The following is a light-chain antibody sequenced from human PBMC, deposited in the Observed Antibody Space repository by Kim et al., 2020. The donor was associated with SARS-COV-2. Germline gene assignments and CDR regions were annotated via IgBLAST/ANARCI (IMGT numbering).Light chain of an antibody. CDR1: ISNIGSNT. V-gene: IGLV1-44*01. CDR2: TDD. J-gene: IGLJ3*02. CDR3: ATWDDSLDVWM. Sequence: GQRVTISCSGSISNIGSNTLNWYQQFPGTAPKLLIDTDDRRPSGVSDRVSCSKSGTSASLAISGLQSEDEADYYCATWDDSLDVWMFGGGTQLTVL.